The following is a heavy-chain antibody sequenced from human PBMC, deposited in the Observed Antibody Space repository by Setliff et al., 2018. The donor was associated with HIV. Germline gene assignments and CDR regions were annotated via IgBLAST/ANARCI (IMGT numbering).Heavy chain of an antibody. V-gene: IGHV2-70*04. CDR3: ARGPYGPPDAFDI. CDR1: GFSLSTSGMR. Sequence: SGPTLVNPTQTLTLTCTFSGFSLSTSGMRVTWIRQPPGKALEWLARIDWDDDKFYSTSLETRLTISKDTSKNQVVLTMTNMDPVDTATYYCARGPYGPPDAFDIWGQGTMVT. J-gene: IGHJ3*02. CDR2: IDWDDDK. D-gene: IGHD3-10*01.